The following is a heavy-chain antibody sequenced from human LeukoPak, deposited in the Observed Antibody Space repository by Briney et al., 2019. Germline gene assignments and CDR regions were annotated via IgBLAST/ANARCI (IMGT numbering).Heavy chain of an antibody. CDR3: ARDPSTVTTTPYYFDY. J-gene: IGHJ4*02. CDR2: ISSSSSYI. CDR1: GFTFSIYS. D-gene: IGHD4-17*01. Sequence: GGSLRLSCAASGFTFSIYSMNSVRQAPGKGLEWVSSISSSSSYIYYADSVKGRFTISRDNAKNSLYLQMNSLRAEDTAVYYCARDPSTVTTTPYYFDYWGQGTLVTVSS. V-gene: IGHV3-21*01.